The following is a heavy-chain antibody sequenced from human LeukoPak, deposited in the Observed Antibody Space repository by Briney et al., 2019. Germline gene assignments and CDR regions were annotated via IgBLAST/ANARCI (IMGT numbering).Heavy chain of an antibody. CDR1: GYTFTVYF. CDR3: ATLGGHSLAAQNGY. V-gene: IGHV1-2*02. J-gene: IGHJ4*02. CDR2: MNPDNGGT. D-gene: IGHD3-16*01. Sequence: ASVKVSCKASGYTFTVYFMHWVRQAPGQGLEWMGLMNPDNGGTHYAQKFQGRVTMTRDSSISTASMELSRLTSDDTAVYYCATLGGHSLAAQNGYWGQGTLVTVSS.